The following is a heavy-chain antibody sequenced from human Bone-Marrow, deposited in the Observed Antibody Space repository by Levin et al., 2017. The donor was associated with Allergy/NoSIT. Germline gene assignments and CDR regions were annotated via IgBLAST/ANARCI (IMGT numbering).Heavy chain of an antibody. D-gene: IGHD3-10*01. CDR1: GFTFSDYY. CDR3: ARVSGRHTSWEPIAY. Sequence: GGSLRLSCAASGFTFSDYYMSWIRRTPGKGLEWVSYISSSRNTMQYADSVKGRFTISRDNDKNSLSLQMNNLRAEDTAVYYCARVSGRHTSWEPIAYWGQGTLVTVSS. CDR2: ISSSRNTM. J-gene: IGHJ4*02. V-gene: IGHV3-11*01.